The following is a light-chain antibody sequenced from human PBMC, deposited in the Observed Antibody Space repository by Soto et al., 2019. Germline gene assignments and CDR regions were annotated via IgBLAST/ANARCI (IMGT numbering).Light chain of an antibody. Sequence: EIVLTQAPGTLSLSPGERATLSXXASQSVSSSFLTWYQQKPGQAPRLLIYGASSRATGIPDRFSGSGSGTDFTLTISRLEPEDFAVYYCQQYGSSRLTFGGGTKVDI. CDR1: QSVSSSF. CDR3: QQYGSSRLT. J-gene: IGKJ4*01. CDR2: GAS. V-gene: IGKV3-20*01.